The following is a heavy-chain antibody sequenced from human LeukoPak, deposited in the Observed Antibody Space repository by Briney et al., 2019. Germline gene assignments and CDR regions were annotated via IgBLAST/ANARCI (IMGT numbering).Heavy chain of an antibody. CDR1: GFTFSSYS. J-gene: IGHJ6*02. Sequence: PGGSLRLSCAASGFTFSSYSMNWVRQAPGKGLEWVSSISSSSSYIYYADSVKGRFTIPRDNAKNSLYLQMNSLRAEDTAVYYCARVGGGYSAYYYGMDVWGQGTTVTVSS. V-gene: IGHV3-21*01. CDR2: ISSSSSYI. D-gene: IGHD5-12*01. CDR3: ARVGGGYSAYYYGMDV.